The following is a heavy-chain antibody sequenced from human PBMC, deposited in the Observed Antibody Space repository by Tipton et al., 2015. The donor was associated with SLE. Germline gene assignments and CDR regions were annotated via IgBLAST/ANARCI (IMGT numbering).Heavy chain of an antibody. V-gene: IGHV4-31*03. CDR2: IYYSGST. D-gene: IGHD6-13*01. CDR1: GASISGGAYY. J-gene: IGHJ6*02. CDR3: AREERIAAAGRLYYYYAMDV. Sequence: TLSLTCNISGASISGGAYYWTWIRQHPGKGLEWIGYIYYSGSTYYNPSLKSRVTISVDTSKNQFSLKLSSVTAADTAVYYCAREERIAAAGRLYYYYAMDVWGQGTTVTVSS.